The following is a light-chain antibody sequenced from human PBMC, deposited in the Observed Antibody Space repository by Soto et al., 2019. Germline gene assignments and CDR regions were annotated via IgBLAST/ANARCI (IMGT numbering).Light chain of an antibody. CDR1: QSISSW. CDR3: QQYHTYSGT. Sequence: DIQMTQSPSTLSASVGDSVTITCRASQSISSWLAWYQQKPGKAPNLLICKASTLESGVPSRFSGSGSGTEFTLTISSLQPDDFATYCCQQYHTYSGTCGQGPEVEIQ. V-gene: IGKV1-5*03. CDR2: KAS. J-gene: IGKJ1*01.